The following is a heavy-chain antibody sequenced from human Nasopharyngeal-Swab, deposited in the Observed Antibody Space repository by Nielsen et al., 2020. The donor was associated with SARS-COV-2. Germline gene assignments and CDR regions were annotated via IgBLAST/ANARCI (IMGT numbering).Heavy chain of an antibody. CDR3: VRMGDYTWNGFDI. CDR2: IKKDGGEK. V-gene: IGHV3-7*01. J-gene: IGHJ3*02. D-gene: IGHD1-26*01. Sequence: WIRQPPGKGLEWVANIKKDGGEKYYVDSVEGRFTISRDNTKNSVYLQMNSLRAEDTAVYYCVRMGDYTWNGFDIWGQGTMVTVSS.